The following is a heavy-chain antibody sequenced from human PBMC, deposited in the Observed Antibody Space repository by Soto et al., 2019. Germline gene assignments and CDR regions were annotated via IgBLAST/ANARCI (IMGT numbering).Heavy chain of an antibody. Sequence: QVQLVQSGAEVRKPGASVKVSCEASGYTFTSYDIYWVRQATGQGLEWMGWLNPNTGNSGYAQKFQGRITVTSDTSINTVHMELSSLRSEDTAVYYCARYCSSVTCHGFDPWGQGTLVTVSS. J-gene: IGHJ5*02. V-gene: IGHV1-8*01. CDR1: GYTFTSYD. CDR2: LNPNTGNS. D-gene: IGHD2-2*01. CDR3: ARYCSSVTCHGFDP.